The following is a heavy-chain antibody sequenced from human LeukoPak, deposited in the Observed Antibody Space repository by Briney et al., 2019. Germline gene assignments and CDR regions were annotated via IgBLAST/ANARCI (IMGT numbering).Heavy chain of an antibody. D-gene: IGHD3-10*01. Sequence: SQTLSLTCTVSGGSISSGDYYWSWIRQPPGKGLEWIGYIYYSGSTYYNPSLKSRVTISVDTSKNRFSLKLSSVTAADTAVYYCARALGSGSYYLDYWGQGTLVTVSS. CDR1: GGSISSGDYY. J-gene: IGHJ4*02. CDR2: IYYSGST. CDR3: ARALGSGSYYLDY. V-gene: IGHV4-30-4*01.